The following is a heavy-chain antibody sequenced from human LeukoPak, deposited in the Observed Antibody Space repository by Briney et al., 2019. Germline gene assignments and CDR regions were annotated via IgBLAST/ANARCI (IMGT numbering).Heavy chain of an antibody. Sequence: PGGALRLSCAASGFTFDDCAMHWVRQAPGKGLEWVSLISGDGGGTYYADSVKGRFTISRDNSKNSLYLQMNSLRTEDTALYYCAKARVGSKWDSVDYWGQGILVTVSS. CDR3: AKARVGSKWDSVDY. V-gene: IGHV3-43*02. CDR2: ISGDGGGT. CDR1: GFTFDDCA. J-gene: IGHJ4*02. D-gene: IGHD1-26*01.